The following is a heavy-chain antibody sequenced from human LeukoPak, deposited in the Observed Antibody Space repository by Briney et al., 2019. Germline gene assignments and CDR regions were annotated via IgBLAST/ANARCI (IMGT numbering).Heavy chain of an antibody. CDR2: ISSSGSYI. CDR3: ARDSRGRSRPYYFDY. V-gene: IGHV3-21*01. J-gene: IGHJ4*02. Sequence: PGGSLRLSCAASGFTFSSYAMSWVRQAPGKGLEWVSSISSSGSYIYYPDSVKGRFTISRDNAKNSLYLQVNSLRAEDTAVYYCARDSRGRSRPYYFDYWGQGTLVTVSS. D-gene: IGHD1-14*01. CDR1: GFTFSSYA.